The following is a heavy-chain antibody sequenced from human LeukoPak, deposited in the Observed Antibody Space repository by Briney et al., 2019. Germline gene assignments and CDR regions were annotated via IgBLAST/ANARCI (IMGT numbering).Heavy chain of an antibody. CDR1: GYSISSGYY. CDR3: AKTVPFESNAWRQTFDF. Sequence: SETLSLTCTVSGYSISSGYYWGWIRQPPGRGLEWIGSIYHSGGTYYKPSLKSRVTISLDTSKNQFSLMLTSVTAADTAVYFCAKTVPFESNAWRQTFDFWGQGTLVTVSS. V-gene: IGHV4-38-2*02. J-gene: IGHJ4*02. D-gene: IGHD3-16*01. CDR2: IYHSGGT.